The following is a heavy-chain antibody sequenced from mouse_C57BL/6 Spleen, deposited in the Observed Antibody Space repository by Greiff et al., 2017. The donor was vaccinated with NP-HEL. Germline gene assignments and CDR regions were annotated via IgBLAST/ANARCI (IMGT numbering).Heavy chain of an antibody. CDR3: ARMGDYDEAY. D-gene: IGHD2-4*01. CDR2: IDPSDSYT. V-gene: IGHV1-59*01. Sequence: VQLQQPGAELVRPGTSVKLSCKASGYTFTSYWMHWVKQRPGQGLEWIGVIDPSDSYTNYNQKFKGKATLTVDTSSSTAYMQLSSLTSEDSAVYYCARMGDYDEAYWGQGTLVTVSA. CDR1: GYTFTSYW. J-gene: IGHJ3*01.